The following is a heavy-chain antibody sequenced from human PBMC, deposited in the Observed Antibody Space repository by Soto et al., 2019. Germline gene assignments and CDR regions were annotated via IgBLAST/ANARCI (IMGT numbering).Heavy chain of an antibody. Sequence: PGGSLRLSXAASGFSFSSYWMRWVRQAPGKGLEWVAVITYDGSNKYYADSVKGRFTISRDNSKNTLYLQMNSLRAEDTAVYYCARDLVMGSSSWLYYYYYGMDVWGQGTTVTVSS. CDR1: GFSFSSYW. CDR2: ITYDGSNK. CDR3: ARDLVMGSSSWLYYYYYGMDV. D-gene: IGHD6-13*01. V-gene: IGHV3-30-3*01. J-gene: IGHJ6*02.